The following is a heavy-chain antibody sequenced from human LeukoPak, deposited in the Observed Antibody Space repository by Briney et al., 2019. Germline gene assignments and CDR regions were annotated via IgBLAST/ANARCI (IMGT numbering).Heavy chain of an antibody. CDR3: ASQGGYGTLAYCGGDCYPGAFDI. D-gene: IGHD2-21*02. Sequence: PSETLSLTCTVSGGSISSYYWSWIRQPAGKGLEWIGRIYTSGSTNYNPSLKSRVTMSVDTSKNQFSLKLSSVTAADTAVYYCASQGGYGTLAYCGGDCYPGAFDIWGQGTMATVSS. CDR1: GGSISSYY. J-gene: IGHJ3*02. V-gene: IGHV4-4*07. CDR2: IYTSGST.